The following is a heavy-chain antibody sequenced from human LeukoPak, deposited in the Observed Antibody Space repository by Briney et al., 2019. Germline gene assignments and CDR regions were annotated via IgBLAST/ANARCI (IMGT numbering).Heavy chain of an antibody. V-gene: IGHV3-7*01. CDR1: GFSFGSYW. CDR2: IKQDGSEK. J-gene: IGHJ4*02. Sequence: GGSLRLSCAASGFSFGSYWMTWVRQAPGKGPEWVANIKQDGSEKNYVDSVKGRFTISRDNAKNSMYLQMNSLRAEDTAVYYCARDYYGSGSYFDRWGQGTLVTVSS. CDR3: ARDYYGSGSYFDR. D-gene: IGHD3-10*01.